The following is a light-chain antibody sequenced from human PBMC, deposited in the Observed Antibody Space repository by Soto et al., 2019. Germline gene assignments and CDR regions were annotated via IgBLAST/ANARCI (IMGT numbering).Light chain of an antibody. CDR3: SSYAGNNYVV. CDR2: EVT. V-gene: IGLV2-8*01. Sequence: QSALTQPPSASGSPGQSVTISCSGTSSDVGGYNFVSWYQQHPGKAPKLIIYEVTKRPSGVPDRFSGSKSGNTASLTVSGLQAEDEADYYCSSYAGNNYVVFGGGTKLTVL. CDR1: SSDVGGYNF. J-gene: IGLJ2*01.